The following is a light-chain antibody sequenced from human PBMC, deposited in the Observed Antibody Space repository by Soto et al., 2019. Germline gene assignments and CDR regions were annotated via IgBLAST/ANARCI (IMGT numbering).Light chain of an antibody. CDR1: SSDVGGYNY. Sequence: VLTQPASVSGSPGQSITISCTGTSSDVGGYNYVSWYQQHPGKAPKLMIYEVSNRPSGVSNRFSGSKSGNTASLTISGLQAEDAADYYCSSYTSSSTYVFGTGTKVTVL. CDR2: EVS. V-gene: IGLV2-14*01. CDR3: SSYTSSSTYV. J-gene: IGLJ1*01.